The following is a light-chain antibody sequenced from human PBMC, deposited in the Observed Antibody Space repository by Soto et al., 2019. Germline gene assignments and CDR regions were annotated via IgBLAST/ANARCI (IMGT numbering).Light chain of an antibody. V-gene: IGKV1-5*03. J-gene: IGKJ3*01. CDR1: QSISSW. CDR2: KAS. Sequence: DIQMTQSPSTLHASVGDRVTITCRDSQSISSWLAWYQQKPGKAPKLLIYKASSLESGVPSRFSGSGSGTEFTLTISSLQPDDFATYYCQQYNSYSFGPGTKVDIK. CDR3: QQYNSYS.